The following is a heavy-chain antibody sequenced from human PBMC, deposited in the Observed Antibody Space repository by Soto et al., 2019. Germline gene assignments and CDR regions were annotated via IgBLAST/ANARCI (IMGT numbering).Heavy chain of an antibody. Sequence: QVQLVGSGGGVVQPGRSLRLSCAASGFTFSSYAMQWVRQAPGKGLEWVAVISYDGSNKYYADSVKGRFTISRDNSKNTLYLQMNSLRAEDTAVYYCARPDYGSGSYPDYWGQGTLVTVSS. V-gene: IGHV3-30-3*01. J-gene: IGHJ4*02. CDR2: ISYDGSNK. CDR3: ARPDYGSGSYPDY. CDR1: GFTFSSYA. D-gene: IGHD3-10*01.